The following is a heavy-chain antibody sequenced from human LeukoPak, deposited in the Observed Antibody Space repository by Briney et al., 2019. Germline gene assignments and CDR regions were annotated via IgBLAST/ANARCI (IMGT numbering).Heavy chain of an antibody. V-gene: IGHV1-69*05. CDR1: GGTFSSYA. D-gene: IGHD4-17*01. Sequence: GDSVKVSCKASGGTFSSYAISWVRQAPGQGLEWMGRIIPIFGTANYAQKFQGRVTITTDESTSTAYMELSSLRSGDTAVYYCASGDYGDYGALDLWGQGTMVTVSS. J-gene: IGHJ3*01. CDR3: ASGDYGDYGALDL. CDR2: IIPIFGTA.